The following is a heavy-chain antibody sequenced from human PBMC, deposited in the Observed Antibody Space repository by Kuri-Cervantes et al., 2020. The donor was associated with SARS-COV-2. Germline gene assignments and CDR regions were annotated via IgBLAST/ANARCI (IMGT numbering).Heavy chain of an antibody. CDR3: ARELPPGGSHLDY. CDR2: ISYDGRKI. J-gene: IGHJ4*02. Sequence: GGSLRLSCTASDFAFTNYPMHWVRQAPGKGLEWVALISYDGRKINYSESVKGRFTISRDNSQSALYLQMDSLTPEDTALYYCARELPPGGSHLDYWGQGTLVTVSS. D-gene: IGHD3-16*01. CDR1: DFAFTNYP. V-gene: IGHV3-30*04.